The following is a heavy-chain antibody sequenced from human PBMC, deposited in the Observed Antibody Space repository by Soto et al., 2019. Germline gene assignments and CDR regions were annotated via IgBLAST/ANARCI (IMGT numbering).Heavy chain of an antibody. V-gene: IGHV1-69*13. Sequence: GASVKVSCKASGGTFSSYAISWVRQAPGQGLEWMGGIIPIFGTANYAQKFQGRVTITADESTSTAYMELSSLRSEDTAVYYCARITYYYDSSGYYSAFDIWGQGTMVTVSS. CDR3: ARITYYYDSSGYYSAFDI. CDR1: GGTFSSYA. CDR2: IIPIFGTA. D-gene: IGHD3-22*01. J-gene: IGHJ3*02.